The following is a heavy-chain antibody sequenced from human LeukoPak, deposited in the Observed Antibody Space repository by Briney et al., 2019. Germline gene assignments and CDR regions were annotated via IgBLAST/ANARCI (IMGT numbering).Heavy chain of an antibody. J-gene: IGHJ5*02. Sequence: GGSLRLSCAASGFTFDDYTMHWVRQAPGKGLEGVSLISWDGGSTYYADSVKGRFTISRDNSKNSLYLQMNSLRTEDTALYYCAKSCIAAAGERWFDPWGQGTLVTVSS. CDR2: ISWDGGST. CDR3: AKSCIAAAGERWFDP. V-gene: IGHV3-43*01. CDR1: GFTFDDYT. D-gene: IGHD6-13*01.